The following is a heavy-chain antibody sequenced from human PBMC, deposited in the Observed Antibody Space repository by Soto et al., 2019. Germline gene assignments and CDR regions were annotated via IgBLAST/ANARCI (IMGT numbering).Heavy chain of an antibody. CDR2: IKQDGSEK. V-gene: IGHV3-7*03. J-gene: IGHJ4*02. Sequence: GSLRLSCAASGFTFSSYWMGWVRQAPGMGLEWVANIKQDGSEKYYVDSVKGRFTISRDNAKNSLYLQMNSLRAEDTAVYYCAKEYGSTWIDHWGQGTPVTVSS. CDR1: GFTFSSYW. CDR3: AKEYGSTWIDH. D-gene: IGHD6-13*01.